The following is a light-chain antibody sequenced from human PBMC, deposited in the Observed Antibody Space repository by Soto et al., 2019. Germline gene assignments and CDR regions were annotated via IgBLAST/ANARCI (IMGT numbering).Light chain of an antibody. Sequence: DIQMTQSPSTLSASVGGRVTITCRASQSINTWLAWYQQKPGKAPKLLIYSASTLESGVPSRFSGSGSGTEFTLTITSLQPDDFSTDYCQHYNTCSSTIGPGTKVDI. J-gene: IGKJ3*01. CDR1: QSINTW. CDR2: SAS. CDR3: QHYNTCSST. V-gene: IGKV1-5*03.